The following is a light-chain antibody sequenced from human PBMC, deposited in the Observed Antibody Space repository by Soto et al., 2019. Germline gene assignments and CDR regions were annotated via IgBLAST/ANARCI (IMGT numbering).Light chain of an antibody. CDR3: QQRSNWPRLT. Sequence: EIVLTQSPATLSLSPGERVTLSCRASQSVSSYLAWYQQKPGQAPRLLIYDVSNRATGIPARFSGSGSGTDFTLTISSLEPEDFAVYYCQQRSNWPRLTFGGGTKVEIK. J-gene: IGKJ4*01. CDR2: DVS. CDR1: QSVSSY. V-gene: IGKV3-11*01.